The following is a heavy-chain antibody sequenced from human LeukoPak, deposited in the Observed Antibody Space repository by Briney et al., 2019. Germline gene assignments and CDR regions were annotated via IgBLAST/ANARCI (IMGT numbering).Heavy chain of an antibody. CDR1: GFTFSSYA. V-gene: IGHV3-23*01. J-gene: IGHJ4*02. CDR3: AKGNGYSYARYYFDY. Sequence: GGSLRLSCAASGFTFSSYAMGLVRQAPGKGLEWVSAITASGGNTYYADSVKGRFTISRDNSKNTLYLQVNSLRAEDTAVYYCAKGNGYSYARYYFDYWGQGTLVTVSS. D-gene: IGHD5-18*01. CDR2: ITASGGNT.